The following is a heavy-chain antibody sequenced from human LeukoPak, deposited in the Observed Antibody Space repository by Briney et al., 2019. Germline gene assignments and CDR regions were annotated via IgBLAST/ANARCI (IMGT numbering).Heavy chain of an antibody. CDR2: IYPGDSDT. Sequence: HGESLKISCKGSGYSFTSYWIGWVRQMPGKGREWMGIIYPGDSDTRYSPSFQGQVTISADKSISTAYLQWSSLKASDTAMYYCATTPNDYGDYAGESDAFDIWGQGTMVTVSS. V-gene: IGHV5-51*01. J-gene: IGHJ3*02. D-gene: IGHD4-17*01. CDR3: ATTPNDYGDYAGESDAFDI. CDR1: GYSFTSYW.